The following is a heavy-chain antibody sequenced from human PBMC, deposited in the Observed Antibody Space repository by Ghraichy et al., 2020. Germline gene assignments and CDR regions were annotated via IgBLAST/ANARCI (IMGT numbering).Heavy chain of an antibody. Sequence: GGSLRLSCAASGFTFSSYSMNWVRQAPGKGLEWVSYISSSSSTRYYADSVKGRFTISRDNAKNSLYLQMNSLRDEDTAVYYCARDAMIVVVIIGSFDIWGQGTMVTVSS. J-gene: IGHJ3*02. V-gene: IGHV3-48*02. CDR2: ISSSSSTR. CDR3: ARDAMIVVVIIGSFDI. D-gene: IGHD3-22*01. CDR1: GFTFSSYS.